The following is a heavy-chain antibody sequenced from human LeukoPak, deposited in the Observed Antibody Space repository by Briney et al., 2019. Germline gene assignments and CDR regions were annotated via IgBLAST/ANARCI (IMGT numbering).Heavy chain of an antibody. Sequence: GASVKVSCKASGYTFTSYAMHWVRQAPGQRLEWMGWINAGNGNTKYSQEFQGRVTITRDTSASTAYMELSSLRSEDMAVYYCARTSSSWYERNWFDPWGQGTLVTVSS. D-gene: IGHD6-13*01. CDR3: ARTSSSWYERNWFDP. V-gene: IGHV1-3*03. CDR2: INAGNGNT. CDR1: GYTFTSYA. J-gene: IGHJ5*02.